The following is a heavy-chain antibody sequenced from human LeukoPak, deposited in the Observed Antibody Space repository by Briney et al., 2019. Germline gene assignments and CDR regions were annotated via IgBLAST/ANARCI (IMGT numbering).Heavy chain of an antibody. J-gene: IGHJ4*02. Sequence: AGGSLRLSCAASRFTFSSYAMTWVRQAPGKGLEWVSAISGSGFTYYADSVKGRFTISRDNSKNTLYLQMNSLRAEDTAVYYCARGLYSSSPWGQGTLVTVSS. CDR1: RFTFSSYA. D-gene: IGHD6-6*01. CDR2: ISGSGFT. CDR3: ARGLYSSSP. V-gene: IGHV3-23*01.